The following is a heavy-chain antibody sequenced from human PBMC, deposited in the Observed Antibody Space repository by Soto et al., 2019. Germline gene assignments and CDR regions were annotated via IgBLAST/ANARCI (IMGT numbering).Heavy chain of an antibody. J-gene: IGHJ6*02. V-gene: IGHV2-26*01. CDR1: GFSLSNARMG. Sequence: QVTLKESGPVLVKPTETLTLTCTVSGFSLSNARMGVSWIRQPPGKALEWLAHIFSNDEKSYSTSLKSRLTISKDTSKSQVVLTMTNMDPVDTATYYCARIVLPAARYNWNDDYYYGMDVWGQGTTVTVSS. D-gene: IGHD1-1*01. CDR2: IFSNDEK. CDR3: ARIVLPAARYNWNDDYYYGMDV.